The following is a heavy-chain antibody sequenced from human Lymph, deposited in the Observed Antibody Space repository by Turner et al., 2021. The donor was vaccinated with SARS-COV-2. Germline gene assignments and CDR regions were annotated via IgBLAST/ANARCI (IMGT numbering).Heavy chain of an antibody. Sequence: QVQLVQSGAEVQEPGSSVKVSCKASGGTLSSHTISWVRQAPGQGLEWMGGIIPIFGTANYAQKFQDRVTITADESKSTAYMELSSLRSEDTAVFYCARDGPLHVPYYYYGVDVWGQGTTVTISS. CDR3: ARDGPLHVPYYYYGVDV. J-gene: IGHJ6*02. CDR2: IIPIFGTA. V-gene: IGHV1-69*01. CDR1: GGTLSSHT.